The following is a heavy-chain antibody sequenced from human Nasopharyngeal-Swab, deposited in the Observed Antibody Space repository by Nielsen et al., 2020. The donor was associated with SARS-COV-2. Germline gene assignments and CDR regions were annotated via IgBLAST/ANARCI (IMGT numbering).Heavy chain of an antibody. V-gene: IGHV3-73*01. CDR1: GFIFSASA. CDR2: IGDKDHNYAT. J-gene: IGHJ4*02. Sequence: LSLTCSAPGFIFSASAIHWVRQASGKGLEWVGRIGDKDHNYATTYGASVQGRFTISRDDSKNTAFLQMDSLKTEDTALYYCTTDFYFDYWGQGTLVTVSS. CDR3: TTDFYFDY.